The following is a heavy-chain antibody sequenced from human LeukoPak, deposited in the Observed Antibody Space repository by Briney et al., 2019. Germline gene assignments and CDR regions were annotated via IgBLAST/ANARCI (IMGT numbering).Heavy chain of an antibody. J-gene: IGHJ3*01. CDR3: ARRSRGWDAFDL. D-gene: IGHD6-19*01. CDR2: ISALNGNT. Sequence: ASVEVSCKASGYTFTTYGISWVRQAPGQGLEWMGWISALNGNTNYAQKFQGRVTMTTDTSTTTAYMDLRSLRSDDTAVYYCARRSRGWDAFDLWGQGTMVTVSS. V-gene: IGHV1-18*01. CDR1: GYTFTTYG.